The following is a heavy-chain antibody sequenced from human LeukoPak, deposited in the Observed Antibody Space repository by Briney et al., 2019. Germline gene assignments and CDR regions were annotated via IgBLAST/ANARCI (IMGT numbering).Heavy chain of an antibody. J-gene: IGHJ4*02. CDR3: ARYFGSGSYLDY. D-gene: IGHD3-10*01. CDR1: GYTFTKFA. CDR2: INTGNGQT. Sequence: ASVTVSYKTSGYTFTKFAIHWVRQAPGQRGEGMGWINTGNGQTKYSENFEGRVTMTRDTSTSTIYVEVRSLTSEDTGLYYCARYFGSGSYLDYWGQGTLLTVSS. V-gene: IGHV1-3*04.